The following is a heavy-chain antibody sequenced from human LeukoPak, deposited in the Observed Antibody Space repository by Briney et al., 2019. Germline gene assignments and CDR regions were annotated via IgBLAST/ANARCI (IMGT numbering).Heavy chain of an antibody. D-gene: IGHD3-10*01. CDR2: ISGNGYNT. J-gene: IGHJ4*02. Sequence: PGGSLRPSCAGSGFTLGSYAMSWVRQAPGKGLEWVSAISGNGYNTYYADSVKGRFTISSESSGNTLYLQMHNLRAEDTAVYYCAKGVRLWFAFYFDYWGQGTLVTVSS. CDR1: GFTLGSYA. V-gene: IGHV3-23*01. CDR3: AKGVRLWFAFYFDY.